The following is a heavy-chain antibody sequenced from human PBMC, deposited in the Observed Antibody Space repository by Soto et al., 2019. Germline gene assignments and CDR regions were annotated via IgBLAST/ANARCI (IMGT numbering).Heavy chain of an antibody. J-gene: IGHJ4*02. CDR1: GYTFTSYG. CDR2: ISAYNGNT. CDR3: ARVRGKGGAYYDFWSGPLPPDY. V-gene: IGHV1-18*01. D-gene: IGHD3-3*01. Sequence: QVQLVQSGAEVKKPGASVKVSCKASGYTFTSYGISWVRQAPGQGLEWMGWISAYNGNTNYAQKLQGRVTMTTDTSTSTAYMELRSLRSDDTAVYYCARVRGKGGAYYDFWSGPLPPDYWGQGTLVTVSS.